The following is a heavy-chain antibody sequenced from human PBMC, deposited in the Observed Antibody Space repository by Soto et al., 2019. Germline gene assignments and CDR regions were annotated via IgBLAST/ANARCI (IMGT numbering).Heavy chain of an antibody. V-gene: IGHV6-1*01. D-gene: IGHD3-10*01. CDR2: TYYRSKWYN. Sequence: SQTLSLTGAISGDSVSSTSASSTGIMQAPSRGLEWLGRTYYRSKWYNDYAESVRSRITINPDTSKNQFSLQLNSMTPEDTAVYYCARDRAGVYGMDVWGLGTTVTVSS. J-gene: IGHJ6*02. CDR1: GDSVSSTSAS. CDR3: ARDRAGVYGMDV.